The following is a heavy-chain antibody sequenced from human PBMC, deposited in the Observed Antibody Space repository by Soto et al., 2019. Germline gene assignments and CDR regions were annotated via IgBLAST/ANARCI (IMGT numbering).Heavy chain of an antibody. CDR1: CDSISSSY. D-gene: IGHD3-3*01. J-gene: IGHJ6*03. Sequence: QVQLQESGPGLVKPSETLSLTCTVSCDSISSSYWNWIRQAPGKGLEWIGYIDDTGSTNYHPSLKRRVTLSVDPSNNQYSLKLSSVTAADTAVYYCARGVLEWLLRDSYYYYMDVWGKGTTVTVSS. CDR3: ARGVLEWLLRDSYYYYMDV. CDR2: IDDTGST. V-gene: IGHV4-59*01.